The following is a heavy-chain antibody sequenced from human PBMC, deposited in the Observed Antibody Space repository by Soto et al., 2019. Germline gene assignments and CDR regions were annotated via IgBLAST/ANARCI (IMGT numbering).Heavy chain of an antibody. V-gene: IGHV4-59*08. D-gene: IGHD4-17*01. Sequence: PSETLSLTCTVSGGSIRDYYWHWIRQPPGEGLEYIGYISYSGGTNYSPSLKGRVTMSVDTSKNQFSLNLRSVTAADTAVYYCARLHTWTTYPDDYWGPGTLVTVSS. CDR2: ISYSGGT. CDR1: GGSIRDYY. CDR3: ARLHTWTTYPDDY. J-gene: IGHJ4*02.